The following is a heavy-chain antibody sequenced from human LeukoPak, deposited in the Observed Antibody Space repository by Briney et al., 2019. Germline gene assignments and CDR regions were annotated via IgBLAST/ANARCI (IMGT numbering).Heavy chain of an antibody. CDR2: IIGTGGAT. Sequence: GGSLRLSCAASGFTFSNAWMSWVRQAPGKELEWVSSIIGTGGATYYADSVKGRFTISRDNSKNTLYLQVNSLRAEDTAIYYCARRFLEWYSHFDYWGQGTLVTVSS. CDR3: ARRFLEWYSHFDY. V-gene: IGHV3-23*01. CDR1: GFTFSNAW. D-gene: IGHD3-3*01. J-gene: IGHJ4*02.